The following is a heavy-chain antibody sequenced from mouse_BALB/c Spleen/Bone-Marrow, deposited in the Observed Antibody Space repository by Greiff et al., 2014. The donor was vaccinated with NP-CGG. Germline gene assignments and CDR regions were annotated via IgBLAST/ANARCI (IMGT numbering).Heavy chain of an antibody. V-gene: IGHV1-14*01. CDR2: INPFNDGI. CDR3: ARRTTVVGDY. D-gene: IGHD1-1*01. J-gene: IGHJ2*01. CDR1: GYTFTSYV. Sequence: EVQLQQSGPELVKPGASVKMSCMASGYTFTSYVMHWVKQKPGQGLEWIGYINPFNDGIEYNEKFKVKATLTSDKSSSTAYMKLSSRPTDDSAVDYCARRTTVVGDYWGQGTTLTVSS.